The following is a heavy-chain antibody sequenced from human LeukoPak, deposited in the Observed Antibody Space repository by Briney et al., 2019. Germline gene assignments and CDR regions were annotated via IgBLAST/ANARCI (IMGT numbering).Heavy chain of an antibody. J-gene: IGHJ4*02. V-gene: IGHV3-72*01. CDR3: VRVGYVAGPDYLDY. CDR2: SRNKAKSYTT. D-gene: IGHD6-19*01. Sequence: GGSLSLSCVVSGFTFSDHFLDWVRQAPGKGLEWVGRSRNKAKSYTTEYAASVKGRFTISRDDSKNSLYLQMNSLKTEDTAVYYCVRVGYVAGPDYLDYWGQGTLVTVSS. CDR1: GFTFSDHF.